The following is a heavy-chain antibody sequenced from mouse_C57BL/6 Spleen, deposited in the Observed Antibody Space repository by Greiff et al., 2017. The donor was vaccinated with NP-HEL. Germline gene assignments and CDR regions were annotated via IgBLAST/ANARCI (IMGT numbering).Heavy chain of an antibody. CDR1: GYAFSSYW. J-gene: IGHJ4*01. Sequence: VQLQESGAELVKPGASVKISCKASGYAFSSYWMNWVKQRPGKGLEWIGQIYPGDGDTNYNGKFKGKATLTADKSSSTAYMQLSSLTSEDSAVYFCARGGEYYAMDYWGQGTSVTVSS. V-gene: IGHV1-80*01. CDR2: IYPGDGDT. CDR3: ARGGEYYAMDY.